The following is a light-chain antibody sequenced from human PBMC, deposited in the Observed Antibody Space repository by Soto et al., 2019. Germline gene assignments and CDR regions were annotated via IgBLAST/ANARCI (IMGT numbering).Light chain of an antibody. V-gene: IGKV1-5*03. CDR2: KAS. J-gene: IGKJ4*01. CDR3: QQYDNLLLT. CDR1: RSIINW. Sequence: DIQMTQSPSTLPASVGDRVTITCRASRSIINWLAWYQQKSGKGPKLLIYKASNLQTGVPSRFSGSGYGTEFTLTISSLQPEDFATYYCQQYDNLLLTFGGGTKVDI.